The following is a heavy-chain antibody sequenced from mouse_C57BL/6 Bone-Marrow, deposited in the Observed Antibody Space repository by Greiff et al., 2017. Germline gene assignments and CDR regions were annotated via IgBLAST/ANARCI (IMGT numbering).Heavy chain of an antibody. V-gene: IGHV2-2*01. CDR2: IWSGGST. Sequence: QVQLQQSGPGLVQPSQSLSITCTVSGFSLTSYGVHWVRQSPGKGLEWLGVIWSGGSTDYNAAFISRLSISKDNSKSQVFFKMNSLQADDNAIYCCDRGGNYNWYFDVWGTGTTVTVSS. J-gene: IGHJ1*03. CDR1: GFSLTSYG. D-gene: IGHD2-1*01. CDR3: DRGGNYNWYFDV.